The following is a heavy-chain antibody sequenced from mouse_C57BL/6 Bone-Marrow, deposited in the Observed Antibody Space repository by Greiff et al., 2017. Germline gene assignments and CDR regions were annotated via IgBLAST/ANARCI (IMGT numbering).Heavy chain of an antibody. CDR1: GYTFTSYW. CDR3: ARGPHWYFDV. Sequence: QVQLKQPGAELVMPGASVKLFCKASGYTFTSYWMHWVKQRPGQGLEWIGEIDPSDSYTNYNQKFKGKSTLTVDKSSSTAYMQLSSLTSEDSAVYYCARGPHWYFDVWGTGTTVTVSS. CDR2: IDPSDSYT. V-gene: IGHV1-69*01. J-gene: IGHJ1*03.